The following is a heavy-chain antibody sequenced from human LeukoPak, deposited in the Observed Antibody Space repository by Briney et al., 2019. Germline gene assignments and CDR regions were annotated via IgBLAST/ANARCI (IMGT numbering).Heavy chain of an antibody. Sequence: GGSLRLSCAASGFTFSSYGMSWVRQAPGKGLEWVAVISFDGSNKYYADSVKGRFTISRDNSKKTLYLQMNSLRAEDTAVYYCARGGSYLSAFDIWGQGTMVTVSS. D-gene: IGHD1-26*01. J-gene: IGHJ3*02. CDR2: ISFDGSNK. CDR3: ARGGSYLSAFDI. V-gene: IGHV3-30*03. CDR1: GFTFSSYG.